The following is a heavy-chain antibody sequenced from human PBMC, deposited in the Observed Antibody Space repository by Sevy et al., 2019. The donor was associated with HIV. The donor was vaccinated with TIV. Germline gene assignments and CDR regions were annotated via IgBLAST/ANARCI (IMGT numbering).Heavy chain of an antibody. J-gene: IGHJ6*02. CDR1: GFTFSRNA. D-gene: IGHD2-2*02. V-gene: IGHV3-23*01. CDR3: AKVGYCSSTSCYSIYYGMDV. CDR2: ITGSGGNT. Sequence: GGSLRLSCAASGFTFSRNAMSWVRQAPGKGLEWASGITGSGGNTYYVVSVKGRFTISRDNSKNTLYLQMNSLRVEDTAVYYCAKVGYCSSTSCYSIYYGMDVWGQGTTVTVSS.